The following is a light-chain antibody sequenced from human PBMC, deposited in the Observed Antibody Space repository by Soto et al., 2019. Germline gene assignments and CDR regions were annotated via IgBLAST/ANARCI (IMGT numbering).Light chain of an antibody. Sequence: DIVMTQSPDSLAVSLGERATINCKSSQSVLHSSNNKNYLAWYQQKAGQPPKLLISWASTRESGVPDRFSGSGSGTDFTLTISSLQAEDVAVYYCQQYFSALMYSFGQGTKLEI. CDR2: WAS. J-gene: IGKJ2*01. V-gene: IGKV4-1*01. CDR1: QSVLHSSNNKNY. CDR3: QQYFSALMYS.